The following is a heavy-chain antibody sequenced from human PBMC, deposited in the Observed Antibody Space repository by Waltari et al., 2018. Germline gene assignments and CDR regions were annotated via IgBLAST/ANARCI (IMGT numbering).Heavy chain of an antibody. V-gene: IGHV4-39*01. J-gene: IGHJ3*01. CDR3: ATYIGASVGTAAFDV. Sequence: QLQLQESGPGLVKPSETLSLTCSVSGVSITSNGHYWGWIRQPPGQGLEWIGTMSYSGATYSSPSLKSRVTISRDTSKNQLSLKLGSVTAADTAIYYCATYIGASVGTAAFDVWGQGTMVSVSS. CDR2: MSYSGAT. CDR1: GVSITSNGHY. D-gene: IGHD1-1*01.